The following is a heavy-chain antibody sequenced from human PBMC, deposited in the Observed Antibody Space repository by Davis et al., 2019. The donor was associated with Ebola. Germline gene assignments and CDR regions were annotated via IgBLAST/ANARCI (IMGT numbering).Heavy chain of an antibody. CDR3: AIRYYDFWTGMDV. CDR2: IYYSGST. Sequence: PSETLSLTCTVSGGSISSYYWSWIRQPPGKGLEWIGYIYYSGSTNYNPSLKSRVTISVDTSKNQFSLKLSSVTAADTAVYYCAIRYYDFWTGMDVWGQGTTVTVSS. CDR1: GGSISSYY. V-gene: IGHV4-59*08. D-gene: IGHD3-3*01. J-gene: IGHJ6*02.